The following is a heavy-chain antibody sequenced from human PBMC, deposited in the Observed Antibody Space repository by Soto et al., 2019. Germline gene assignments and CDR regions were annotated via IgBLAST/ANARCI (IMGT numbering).Heavy chain of an antibody. V-gene: IGHV4-59*01. CDR1: GGSLSGYY. Sequence: SETLSLTCTVSGGSLSGYYWSWVRQPPGKGLEWIGYMYNTGSTVYNPSFKSRVTISVDTSKNQFSLKLNSVTAADTAVYYCARDLWGYCGTDCYPLDVWGQGTTVTVSS. CDR2: MYNTGST. D-gene: IGHD2-21*02. J-gene: IGHJ6*02. CDR3: ARDLWGYCGTDCYPLDV.